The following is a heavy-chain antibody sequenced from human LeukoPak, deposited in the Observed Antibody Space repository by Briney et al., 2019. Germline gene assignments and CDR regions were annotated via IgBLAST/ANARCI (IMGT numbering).Heavy chain of an antibody. CDR2: IGSNSIYI. Sequence: GGSLRLSCLASGFTFSHYSMNWVRQAPGKGLEWVSSIGSNSIYIYYAESVEGRFTVSRDNAKNSLYMQKSSLRAEDTGVYYCARGDITATWGVITQIDYWGQGTLVTVSS. D-gene: IGHD3-16*02. V-gene: IGHV3-21*06. CDR3: ARGDITATWGVITQIDY. J-gene: IGHJ4*02. CDR1: GFTFSHYS.